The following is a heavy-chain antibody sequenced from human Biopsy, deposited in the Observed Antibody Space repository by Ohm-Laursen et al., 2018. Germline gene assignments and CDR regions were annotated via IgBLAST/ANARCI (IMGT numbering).Heavy chain of an antibody. D-gene: IGHD1-26*01. CDR2: IYYTVSN. Sequence: SDTLSLTCTVSGGSISSYYWSWIRQPPGKRLEWIGYIYYTVSNNYNTSLKIRFTISVDTSTNHLSLRLTLETAADTAVDYCARHAPSYSGSYWRYFDLWGRGTLVTVSS. CDR1: GGSISSYY. V-gene: IGHV4-59*08. J-gene: IGHJ2*01. CDR3: ARHAPSYSGSYWRYFDL.